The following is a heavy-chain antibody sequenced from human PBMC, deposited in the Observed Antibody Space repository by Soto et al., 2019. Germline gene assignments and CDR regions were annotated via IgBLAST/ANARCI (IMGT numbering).Heavy chain of an antibody. CDR3: ARGSKWRDYIWGSYRSHDNYYYYYMXV. V-gene: IGHV1-8*01. D-gene: IGHD3-16*02. CDR2: MNPNSGNT. CDR1: GYTFTSYD. J-gene: IGHJ6*03. Sequence: ASVKVSCKASGYTFTSYDINWVRQATGQGLEWMGWMNPNSGNTGYAQKFQGRVTMTRNTSISTAYMELSSLRSEDTAVYYCARGSKWRDYIWGSYRSHDNYYYYYMXVWGKGTTVTVSS.